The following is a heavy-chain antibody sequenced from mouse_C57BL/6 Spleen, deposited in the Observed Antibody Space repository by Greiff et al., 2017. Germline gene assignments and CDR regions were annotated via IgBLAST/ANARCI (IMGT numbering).Heavy chain of an antibody. CDR2: ISSGSSTI. Sequence: EVKVEESGGGLVKPGGSLKLSCAASGFTFSDYGMHWVRQAPEKGLEWVAYISSGSSTIYYADTVKGRFTISRDNAKNTLFLQMTSLRSEDTAMYYCARGVYYGSTPFAYWGQGTLVTVSA. D-gene: IGHD1-1*01. J-gene: IGHJ3*01. V-gene: IGHV5-17*01. CDR3: ARGVYYGSTPFAY. CDR1: GFTFSDYG.